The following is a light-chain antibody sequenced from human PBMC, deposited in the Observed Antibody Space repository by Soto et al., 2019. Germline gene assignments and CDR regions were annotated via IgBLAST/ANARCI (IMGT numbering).Light chain of an antibody. CDR2: DAS. CDR1: QSVGKY. J-gene: IGKJ1*01. Sequence: EIVMTQSPATLSLSPGERATLSCRASQSVGKYLVWYQQKLGQAPRLLIYDASNRATGIPDRFSGSGSGTDFTLTISRLEPEDFALYYCQQYGTSLWTFGQGTKVDIK. CDR3: QQYGTSLWT. V-gene: IGKV3-20*01.